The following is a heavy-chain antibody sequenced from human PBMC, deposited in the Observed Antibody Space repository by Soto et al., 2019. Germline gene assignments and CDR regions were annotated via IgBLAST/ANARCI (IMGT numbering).Heavy chain of an antibody. J-gene: IGHJ4*01. D-gene: IGHD6-19*01. CDR1: GYSIRSGSY. CDR2: IYHGGTT. Sequence: PSEPLSLTCTVSGYSIRSGSYWAWIRQPPGKGPEWIASIYHGGTTFYNPSPKSRITISVDTSNNQFSMKLTYVTAADTAVYYCARVHVMVVAGSTFDYWGHGTLVTVSS. CDR3: ARVHVMVVAGSTFDY. V-gene: IGHV4-38-2*02.